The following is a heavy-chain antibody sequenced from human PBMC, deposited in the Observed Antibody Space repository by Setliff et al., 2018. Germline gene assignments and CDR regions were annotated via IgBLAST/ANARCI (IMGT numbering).Heavy chain of an antibody. J-gene: IGHJ4*02. Sequence: GGSLRLSCAASGFSFSNYWMHWVRQAPGKGLVWVSRINSDGGSINYADSVKGQFTVSRDNAKNTLYLQMNSLRAEDTAVYYCARDGHNVYYFDYWGLGTLVTVSS. CDR3: ARDGHNVYYFDY. D-gene: IGHD1-1*01. CDR2: INSDGGSI. CDR1: GFSFSNYW. V-gene: IGHV3-74*01.